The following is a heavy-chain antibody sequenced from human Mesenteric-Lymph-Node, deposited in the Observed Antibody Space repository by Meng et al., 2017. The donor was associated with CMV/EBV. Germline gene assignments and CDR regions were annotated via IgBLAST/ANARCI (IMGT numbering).Heavy chain of an antibody. Sequence: SETLSLTCAVYGGSFSGYYWSWIRQPPGKGLEWIGYIYNSGSTNYNPSLKSRVTIPVDTSKNQFSLNLRSVTAADTAVYYCAGRSDSHYYYAMDVWGQGTTVTVSS. D-gene: IGHD2-15*01. CDR3: AGRSDSHYYYAMDV. CDR1: GGSFSGYY. V-gene: IGHV4-59*01. CDR2: IYNSGST. J-gene: IGHJ6*02.